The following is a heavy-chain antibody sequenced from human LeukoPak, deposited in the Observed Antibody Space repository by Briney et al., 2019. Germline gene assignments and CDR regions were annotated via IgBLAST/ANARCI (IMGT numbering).Heavy chain of an antibody. CDR1: GGSISSYY. CDR3: ARHRGYSSSPFDY. V-gene: IGHV4-4*09. Sequence: SETLSLTCTVSGGSISSYYWSWIRQSPGKGLEWIGYIYTSGSTNYNPSLKSRVTISVDTSKNQFSLKLSSVTAADTAVYYCARHRGYSSSPFDYWGQGTLVTVSS. CDR2: IYTSGST. D-gene: IGHD6-6*01. J-gene: IGHJ4*02.